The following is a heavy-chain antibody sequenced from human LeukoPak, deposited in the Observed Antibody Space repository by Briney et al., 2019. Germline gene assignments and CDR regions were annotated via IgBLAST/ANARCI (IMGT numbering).Heavy chain of an antibody. Sequence: GESRKIPGKGSGYSFTNYWIGWVGQMPGKGLEGRGIVYPGDSDARYSPSFQGQVNISVDKSISTAYLQWSSLKASDTAMYYCARPHEGYWGQGPLVTVSS. CDR3: ARPHEGY. J-gene: IGHJ4*02. V-gene: IGHV5-51*01. CDR1: GYSFTNYW. CDR2: VYPGDSDA.